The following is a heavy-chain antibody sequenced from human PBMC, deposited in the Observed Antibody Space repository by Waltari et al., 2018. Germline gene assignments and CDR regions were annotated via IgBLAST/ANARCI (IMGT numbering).Heavy chain of an antibody. CDR1: GFTFSTYE. J-gene: IGHJ5*02. V-gene: IGHV3-48*03. Sequence: EVKLVESGGGLVQPGGSLRLSCETSGFTFSTYEMNWVRQAPGRGLEWLSYISSDGSTIYYADSVKGRFTISRDNAKTTLFLQMNSLRVEDTAMYYCARETTTVAWGQGTLVTVSA. CDR2: ISSDGSTI. CDR3: ARETTTVA. D-gene: IGHD4-17*01.